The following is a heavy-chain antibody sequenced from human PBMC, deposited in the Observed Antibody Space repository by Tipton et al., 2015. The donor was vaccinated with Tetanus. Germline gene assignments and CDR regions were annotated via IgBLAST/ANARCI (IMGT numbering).Heavy chain of an antibody. V-gene: IGHV3-21*01. CDR2: ISSSSRYI. Sequence: SLRLSCAASGSTFGSYPMTWVRQAPGKGLEWVSSISSSSRYIYYADSVKGRFTISRDNAKNSLYLQMISLRAEDTAVYSCARGMAEASNCGGDCYSDYWGQGTLVTVSS. J-gene: IGHJ4*02. CDR1: GSTFGSYP. D-gene: IGHD2-21*02. CDR3: ARGMAEASNCGGDCYSDY.